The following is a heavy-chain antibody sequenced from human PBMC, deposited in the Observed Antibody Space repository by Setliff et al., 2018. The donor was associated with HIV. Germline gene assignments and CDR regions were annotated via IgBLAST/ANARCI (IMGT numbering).Heavy chain of an antibody. Sequence: SETLSLTCTVSRGSISRYYWSWIRQPPGKGLEWIGYIYYTGTTKYNPSLKSRVTMSVDTSKSQLSLKLSSLTAADTAVYYCARDRPPSTVDMLGAFVRLGQGTMVTVSS. CDR3: ARDRPPSTVDMLGAFVR. J-gene: IGHJ3*02. V-gene: IGHV4-59*01. CDR1: RGSISRYY. D-gene: IGHD4-17*01. CDR2: IYYTGTT.